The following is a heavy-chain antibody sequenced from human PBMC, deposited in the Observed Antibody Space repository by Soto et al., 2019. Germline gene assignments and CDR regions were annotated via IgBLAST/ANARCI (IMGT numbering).Heavy chain of an antibody. CDR3: ARVTTVTTLSADDAFDI. V-gene: IGHV1-3*01. CDR1: GYTFTSYA. J-gene: IGHJ3*02. CDR2: INAGNGNT. D-gene: IGHD4-17*01. Sequence: QVQLVQSGAEVKKPGASVKVSCKASGYTFTSYAMHWVRQAPGQRLEWMGWINAGNGNTKYSQKLQGRVTITRDTSASTAYMELSSLRSEDTAVDYSARVTTVTTLSADDAFDIWGQGTMVTVSS.